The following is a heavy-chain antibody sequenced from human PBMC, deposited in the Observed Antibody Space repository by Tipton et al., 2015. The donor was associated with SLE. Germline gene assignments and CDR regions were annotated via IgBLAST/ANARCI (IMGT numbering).Heavy chain of an antibody. Sequence: GLVKPSETVSLTCIVSGDSISSSNYYWGWIRQPPGEGLEWIGGIYYRGSTNYNPPLRSRVTISQDASKNQVSLKLTSVTAADTAMYYCARHTGASGYDNWGRGTLLTVSS. CDR1: GDSISSSNYY. V-gene: IGHV4-39*07. CDR3: ARHTGASGYDN. J-gene: IGHJ4*02. CDR2: IYYRGST. D-gene: IGHD3-22*01.